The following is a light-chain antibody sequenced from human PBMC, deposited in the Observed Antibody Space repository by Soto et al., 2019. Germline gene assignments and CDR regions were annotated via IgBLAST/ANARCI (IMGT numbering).Light chain of an antibody. V-gene: IGKV3-15*01. CDR1: QTVRDN. CDR2: GAS. Sequence: EIVMTHPPATLSVSPGDRATLSCRASQTVRDNLAWYQQKPGQAPRLLIYGASTRATGIPARFSGSGSGTEFTLTIDSLQSEDFALYFCQQSNNWPYTFGQGTKLEIK. J-gene: IGKJ2*01. CDR3: QQSNNWPYT.